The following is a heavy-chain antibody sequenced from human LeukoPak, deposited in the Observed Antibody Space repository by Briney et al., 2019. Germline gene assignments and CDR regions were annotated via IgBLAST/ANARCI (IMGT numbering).Heavy chain of an antibody. D-gene: IGHD5-18*01. Sequence: SETLSLTCTVSGGSISSYYWSWIRQPPGKGLEWIGYFFYSGSTNYNPSLKSRVTIPVDTSKSQFSLKLSSVTAADTAVYYCARSQRGYSYVFDYWGQGTLVTVSS. CDR3: ARSQRGYSYVFDY. CDR2: FFYSGST. CDR1: GGSISSYY. V-gene: IGHV4-59*01. J-gene: IGHJ4*02.